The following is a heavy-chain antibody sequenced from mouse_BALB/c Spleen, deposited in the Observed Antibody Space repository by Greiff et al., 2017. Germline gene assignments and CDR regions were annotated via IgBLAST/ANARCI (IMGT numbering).Heavy chain of an antibody. CDR3: ARQGDYDGAMDY. Sequence: EVKLMESGGDLVKPGGSLKLSCAASGFTFSSYGMSWVRQTPDKRLEWVATISSGGSYTYYPDSVKGRFTISRDNAKNTLYLQMSSLKSEDTAMYYCARQGDYDGAMDYWGQGTSVTVSS. D-gene: IGHD2-4*01. CDR1: GFTFSSYG. V-gene: IGHV5-6*01. J-gene: IGHJ4*01. CDR2: ISSGGSYT.